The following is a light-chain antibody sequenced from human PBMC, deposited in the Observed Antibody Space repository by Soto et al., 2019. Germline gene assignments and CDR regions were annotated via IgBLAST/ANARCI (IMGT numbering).Light chain of an antibody. CDR2: KAS. J-gene: IGKJ1*01. CDR1: QSISSW. Sequence: DIQMTKSPSTLSASVGDRVTITCRASQSISSWLAWYQQKPGKAPKLLIYKASSLESGVTARFSGSGSGTEFTLTISSLQPDDFATYYVQQYNSYSEPFGQGTTVEIK. V-gene: IGKV1-5*03. CDR3: QQYNSYSEP.